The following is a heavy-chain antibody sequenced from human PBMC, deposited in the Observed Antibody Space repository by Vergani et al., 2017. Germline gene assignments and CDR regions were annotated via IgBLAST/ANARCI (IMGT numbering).Heavy chain of an antibody. CDR1: GGTFSSYA. Sequence: QVQLVQSGAEVKKPGSSVKVSCKASGGTFSSYAISWVRQAPGQGLEWMGGIIPIFGTANYAQKFQGRVTITADESTSTAYMELRSLRSEDTAVYYCARVPRDIVVVPAAIRAYYYYYMDVWGKGTTVTVSS. CDR2: IIPIFGTA. V-gene: IGHV1-69*01. D-gene: IGHD2-2*02. J-gene: IGHJ6*03. CDR3: ARVPRDIVVVPAAIRAYYYYYMDV.